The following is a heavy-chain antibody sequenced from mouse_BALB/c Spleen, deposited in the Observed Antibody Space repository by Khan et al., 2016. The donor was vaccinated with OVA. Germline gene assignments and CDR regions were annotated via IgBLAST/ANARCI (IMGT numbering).Heavy chain of an antibody. J-gene: IGHJ3*01. D-gene: IGHD3-3*01. CDR1: GYSFTTYY. CDR3: ARGTFDY. CDR2: IDPFNGGN. Sequence: VQLQQSGPELMKPGASVKISCKAPGYSFTTYYMHWVKQSHGKSLEWIGYIDPFNGGNDYNQKFKGKATLTVDKSSSTAYMHLSSLTSEDSAVYYCARGTFDYLGQGTLVTVSA. V-gene: IGHV1-34*01.